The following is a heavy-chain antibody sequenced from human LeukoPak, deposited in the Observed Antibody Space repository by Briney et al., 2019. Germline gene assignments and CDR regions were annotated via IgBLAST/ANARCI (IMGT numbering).Heavy chain of an antibody. CDR1: GYTFTGYY. D-gene: IGHD6-19*01. CDR2: INPNSGGT. Sequence: ASVTVSCTASGYTFTGYYMHWVRQAPGQGLEWMGWINPNSGGTNYAQKSQGRVTMTRGTSIRTAYMELRRLRSDDTAVYYCAPAVAGDYFDSWGQGTLVTVSS. V-gene: IGHV1-2*02. J-gene: IGHJ4*02. CDR3: APAVAGDYFDS.